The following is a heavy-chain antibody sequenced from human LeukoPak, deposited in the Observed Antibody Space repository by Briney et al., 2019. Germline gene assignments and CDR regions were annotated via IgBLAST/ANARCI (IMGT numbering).Heavy chain of an antibody. CDR3: ANGNANYDILTGYGDYYYYYMDV. CDR2: IYTSGST. Sequence: PSQTLSLTCTVSGGSISSGSYYWSWIRQPAGKGLEWIGRIYTSGSTNYNPSLKSRVTISVDTSKNQFSLKLSSVTAADTAVYYCANGNANYDILTGYGDYYYYYMDVWGKGTTVTISS. V-gene: IGHV4-61*02. D-gene: IGHD3-9*01. CDR1: GGSISSGSYY. J-gene: IGHJ6*03.